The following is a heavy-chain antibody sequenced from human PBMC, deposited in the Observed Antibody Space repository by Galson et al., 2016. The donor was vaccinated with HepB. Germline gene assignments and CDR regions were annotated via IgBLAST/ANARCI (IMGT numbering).Heavy chain of an antibody. D-gene: IGHD1-1*01. Sequence: PALVKPTQTLTLTCTFSGFSVTTGGVGVGWIRQPPGKALEWLALIYWDDDKRYSPSLSSRLTITKDTSRNQVVLRMTNMDPVDTATYYGAHFPPQTGPGTVPQLDYWGQGTLVTVSS. CDR3: AHFPPQTGPGTVPQLDY. V-gene: IGHV2-5*02. CDR2: IYWDDDK. J-gene: IGHJ4*02. CDR1: GFSVTTGGVG.